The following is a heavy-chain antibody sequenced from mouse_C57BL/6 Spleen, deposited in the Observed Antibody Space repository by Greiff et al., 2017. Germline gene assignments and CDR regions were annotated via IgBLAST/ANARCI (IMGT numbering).Heavy chain of an antibody. J-gene: IGHJ3*01. D-gene: IGHD2-2*01. CDR2: IDPENGDT. CDR3: TTVKEAWFAY. CDR1: GFNIKDDY. V-gene: IGHV14-4*01. Sequence: EVQLQQSGAELVRPGASVKLSCTASGFNIKDDYMHWVKQRPEQGLEWIGWIDPENGDTEYASKFQGKATITADTSSNTAYLQLSSLTSEDTAVYYCTTVKEAWFAYWGQGTLVTVSA.